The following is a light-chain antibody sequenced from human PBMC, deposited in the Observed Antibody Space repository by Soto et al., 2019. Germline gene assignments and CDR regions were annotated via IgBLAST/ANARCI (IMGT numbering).Light chain of an antibody. V-gene: IGLV2-14*01. CDR3: YSFTTSNPLYV. Sequence: QSVLTQPASVSGSPGQSITISCTGTTSDVGGYDYVSWYQQHPGQAPKLLIYEVSNRPSEVSHRFSGSKSGNTASLSISGLQAEDEADYCCYSFTTSNPLYVFGTGTK. CDR1: TSDVGGYDY. J-gene: IGLJ1*01. CDR2: EVS.